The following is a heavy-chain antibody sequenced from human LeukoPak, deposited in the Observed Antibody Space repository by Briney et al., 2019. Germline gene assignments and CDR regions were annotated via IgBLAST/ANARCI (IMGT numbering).Heavy chain of an antibody. Sequence: GGSLRLSCAASGFTFSSYSMNWVRQAPGKGLEWVSSISSSSSYIYYADSVKGRFTISRDNAKNSLYLQMNSLRAEDTAVYYCARDLRRQLWSRVDDYWGQGTLVTVSS. D-gene: IGHD5-18*01. CDR3: ARDLRRQLWSRVDDY. V-gene: IGHV3-21*01. J-gene: IGHJ4*02. CDR1: GFTFSSYS. CDR2: ISSSSSYI.